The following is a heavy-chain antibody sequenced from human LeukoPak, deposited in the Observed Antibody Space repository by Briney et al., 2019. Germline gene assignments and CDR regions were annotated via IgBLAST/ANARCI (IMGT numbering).Heavy chain of an antibody. CDR2: IYTSGST. Sequence: PSETLSLTCTVSGGSISSYYWSWIRQPAGKGLEWIGRIYTSGSTNYNPSLKSRVTMSVDTSKNQFSLKLSSVTAADTAAYYCASSKYYYDSSGYLDYWGQGTLVTVSS. V-gene: IGHV4-4*07. D-gene: IGHD3-22*01. CDR1: GGSISSYY. CDR3: ASSKYYYDSSGYLDY. J-gene: IGHJ4*02.